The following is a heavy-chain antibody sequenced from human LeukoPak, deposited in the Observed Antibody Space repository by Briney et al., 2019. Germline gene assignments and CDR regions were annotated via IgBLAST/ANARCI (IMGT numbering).Heavy chain of an antibody. V-gene: IGHV3-53*01. J-gene: IGHJ4*02. CDR2: IYSGGST. CDR1: GFTFTNAW. CDR3: ARKESY. Sequence: PGGSLRLSCAASGFTFTNAWMNWVRQAPGKGLEWVSVIYSGGSTYYADSVKGRFTISRDNSKNTLYLQMNSLRAEDTAVYYCARKESYWGQGTLVTVSS.